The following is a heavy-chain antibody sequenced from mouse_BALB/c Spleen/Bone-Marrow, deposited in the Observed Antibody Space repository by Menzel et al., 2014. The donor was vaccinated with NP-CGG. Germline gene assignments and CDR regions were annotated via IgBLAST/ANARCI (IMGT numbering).Heavy chain of an antibody. Sequence: VQLQQSGAELVKPGASVKLSCTASGFNIKDTYMHWVKQRPEQGLEWIGRIDPANGNTKYDPKFQGKATITADTSSNTAYLQLSSLTSEDTAVYYCALLLRYYAMDYWGQGTPVTGSS. J-gene: IGHJ4*01. CDR3: ALLLRYYAMDY. D-gene: IGHD1-1*01. V-gene: IGHV14-3*02. CDR2: IDPANGNT. CDR1: GFNIKDTY.